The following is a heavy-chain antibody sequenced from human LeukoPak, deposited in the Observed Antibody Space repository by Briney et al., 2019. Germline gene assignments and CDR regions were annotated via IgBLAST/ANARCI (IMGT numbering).Heavy chain of an antibody. CDR1: EVTFSSYA. CDR2: ISYDGSNK. Sequence: GGSLRLSCAASEVTFSSYAMHWVRQAPGKGLEWVAVISYDGSNKYYADSVKGRFTISRDNSKNTLYLQMNSLRAEDTAVYYCARDEESIAAAGYFDYWGQGTLVTVSS. CDR3: ARDEESIAAAGYFDY. J-gene: IGHJ4*02. D-gene: IGHD6-13*01. V-gene: IGHV3-30-3*01.